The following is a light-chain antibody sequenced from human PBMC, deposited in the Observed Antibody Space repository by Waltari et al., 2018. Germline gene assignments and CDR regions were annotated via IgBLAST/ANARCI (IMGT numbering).Light chain of an antibody. CDR2: EVS. J-gene: IGLJ1*01. V-gene: IGLV2-14*01. Sequence: QSALTQPASVSGSPGQSITISCTGTSSDVGAYNFVSWYQQHPRQVPKLMIHEVSNRPSEISNRFSGSKSGNTASLTISGLQPEDEADYYCSSYTTTFSYVFGTGTKVTVL. CDR3: SSYTTTFSYV. CDR1: SSDVGAYNF.